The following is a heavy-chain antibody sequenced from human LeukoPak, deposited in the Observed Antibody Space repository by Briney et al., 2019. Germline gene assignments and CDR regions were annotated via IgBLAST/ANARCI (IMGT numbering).Heavy chain of an antibody. V-gene: IGHV4-59*01. J-gene: IGHJ4*02. CDR1: GGSISSYY. D-gene: IGHD5-18*01. CDR3: ARDIYSYGPFFDY. Sequence: PSETLSLTCTVSGGSISSYYWSWIRHPPGKVREWIGYIYYSGSPTFNTSLKSRVTISVATSKNQFSLKLSSVTAADTAVYYCARDIYSYGPFFDYWGQGTLVTVSS. CDR2: IYYSGSP.